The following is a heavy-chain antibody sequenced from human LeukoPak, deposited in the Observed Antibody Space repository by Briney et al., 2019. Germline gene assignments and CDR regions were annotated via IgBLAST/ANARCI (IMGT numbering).Heavy chain of an antibody. V-gene: IGHV1-18*01. D-gene: IGHD2-2*01. CDR1: GYTFTSYG. CDR2: ISAYNGNT. J-gene: IGHJ6*02. CDR3: ARSESSSMVYYYGMDV. Sequence: ASVKVSCKASGYTFTSYGISWVRQAPGQGLEWMGWISAYNGNTNYAQKLQGRVTMTTDTSTSTAYMELRSLRSEDTAVYYCARSESSSMVYYYGMDVWGQGTTVTVSS.